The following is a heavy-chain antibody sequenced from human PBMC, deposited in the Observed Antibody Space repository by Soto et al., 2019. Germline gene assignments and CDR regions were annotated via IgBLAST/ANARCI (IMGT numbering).Heavy chain of an antibody. CDR2: TTNSGSSS. CDR1: GFTFSSNC. J-gene: IGHJ4*02. D-gene: IGHD1-26*01. V-gene: IGHV3-23*01. CDR3: VILALGKLDY. Sequence: EVQLLESGGDLVQPGGSLRLSCAASGFTFSSNCMAWVRQAPGRGLEWVSSTTNSGSSSYYADSVRGRFTISRDNSKNKLYLQMNSLRVEDTAVYHRVILALGKLDYWGQGTLVIVSS.